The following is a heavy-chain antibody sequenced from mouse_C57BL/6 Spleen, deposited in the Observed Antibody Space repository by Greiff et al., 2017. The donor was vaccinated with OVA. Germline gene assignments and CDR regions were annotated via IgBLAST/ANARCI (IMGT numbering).Heavy chain of an antibody. CDR3: ARNNLLYAMDY. Sequence: QVQLQQPGAELVKPGASVKMSCKASGYSFTSYWITWVKQRPGQGLEWIGDLYPGSGSTNYNEKFKSKATLTVDTSSSTAYMQLSRLTSEDSAVDDCARNNLLYAMDYWGQGTSVTVSS. D-gene: IGHD1-3*01. CDR1: GYSFTSYW. J-gene: IGHJ4*01. CDR2: LYPGSGST. V-gene: IGHV1-55*01.